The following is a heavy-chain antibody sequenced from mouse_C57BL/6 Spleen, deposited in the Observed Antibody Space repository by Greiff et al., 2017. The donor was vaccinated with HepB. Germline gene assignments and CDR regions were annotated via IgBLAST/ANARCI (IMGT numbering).Heavy chain of an antibody. CDR1: GYTFTSYW. D-gene: IGHD1-1*01. CDR3: ARGYYGSSGAMDY. Sequence: VQLQQSGAELVRPGSSVKLSCTASGYTFTSYWMHWVKQRPIQGLEWIGNIDPSDSETHYNQKFKDKATLTVDKSSSTAYMQLSSLTSEDSAVYYCARGYYGSSGAMDYWGQGNSVTVSS. V-gene: IGHV1-52*01. J-gene: IGHJ4*01. CDR2: IDPSDSET.